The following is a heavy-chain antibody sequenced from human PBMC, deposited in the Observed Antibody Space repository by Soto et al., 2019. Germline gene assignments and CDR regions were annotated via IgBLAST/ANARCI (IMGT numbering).Heavy chain of an antibody. CDR1: GGSISSGGYY. Sequence: PSETLSLTCTVSGGSISSGGYYWSWIRQHPGKGLEWIGYIYYSGSTYYNPSLKSRVTISLDTSESQFSLKLSSVTAADTAVYYCARGDAEKSTVAATSYYYYGMDVWGQGTTVTVSS. V-gene: IGHV4-31*03. D-gene: IGHD2-15*01. CDR2: IYYSGST. CDR3: ARGDAEKSTVAATSYYYYGMDV. J-gene: IGHJ6*02.